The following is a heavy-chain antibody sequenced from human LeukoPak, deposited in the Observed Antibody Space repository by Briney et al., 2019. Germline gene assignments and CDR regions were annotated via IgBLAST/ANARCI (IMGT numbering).Heavy chain of an antibody. CDR2: INPSGGST. J-gene: IGHJ6*02. V-gene: IGHV1-46*01. Sequence: GASVKVSCKASGYTFTSYYMHWVRQAPGQGLERMGLINPSGGSTSYAQKFQGRVTMTRDTSTSTVYMELSSLRSEDTAVYYCARGGLLVVASFGYYGMDVWGQGTTVTVSS. D-gene: IGHD2-8*02. CDR3: ARGGLLVVASFGYYGMDV. CDR1: GYTFTSYY.